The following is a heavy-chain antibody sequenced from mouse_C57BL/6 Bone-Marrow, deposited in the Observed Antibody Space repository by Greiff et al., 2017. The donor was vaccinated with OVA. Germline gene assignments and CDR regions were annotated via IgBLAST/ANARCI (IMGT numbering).Heavy chain of an antibody. J-gene: IGHJ4*01. Sequence: VQLQQPGAELVKPGASVKMSCKASGYTFTSYWITWVKQRPGQGLEWIGDIYPGSGSTNYNEKFKSKATLTVDTSSSTAYMQLSSLTSEDSAVYYCAPLTTQAPDLAMDYWGQGTSVTVSS. V-gene: IGHV1-55*01. CDR1: GYTFTSYW. CDR3: APLTTQAPDLAMDY. D-gene: IGHD2-12*01. CDR2: IYPGSGST.